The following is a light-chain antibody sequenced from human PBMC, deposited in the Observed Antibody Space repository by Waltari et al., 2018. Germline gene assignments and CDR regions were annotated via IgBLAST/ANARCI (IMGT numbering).Light chain of an antibody. CDR3: QSYGATTVV. CDR2: EDR. CDR1: SASIVLNY. V-gene: IGLV6-57*03. J-gene: IGLJ2*01. Sequence: FMLTQPHSVSDSPGKTVSIPCTRSSASIVLNYGSWYQPLPGSAPTMILYEDRQRPSGIPDRFSGSLDVSSNSAYLVISGLQTEDEADYYCQSYGATTVVFGGGTKLTVL.